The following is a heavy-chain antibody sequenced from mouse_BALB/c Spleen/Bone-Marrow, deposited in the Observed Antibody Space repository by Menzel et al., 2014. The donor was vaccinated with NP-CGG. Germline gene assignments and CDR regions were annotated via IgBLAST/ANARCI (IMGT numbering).Heavy chain of an antibody. CDR3: ARRTLAMDY. CDR1: DYTFTTYW. J-gene: IGHJ4*01. CDR2: IDPSTSET. V-gene: IGHV1-52*01. Sequence: VQLQESGPDLVRPGSSVKMSCKASDYTFTTYWMHWVKQRPGQGLEWIGMIDPSTSETRLNQKFKDKATLIVDKSSNTAYMQLSSLISEDSAVYYCARRTLAMDYWGQGTPVTVSS.